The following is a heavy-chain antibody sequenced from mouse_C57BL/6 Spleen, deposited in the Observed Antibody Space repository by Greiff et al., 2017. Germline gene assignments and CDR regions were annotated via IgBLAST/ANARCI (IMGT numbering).Heavy chain of an antibody. J-gene: IGHJ4*01. D-gene: IGHD2-4*01. V-gene: IGHV1-19*01. CDR2: INPYNGGT. CDR1: GYTFTDYY. CDR3: ATNYDHDEEDAMDY. Sequence: EVQLQQSGPVLVKPGASVKMSCKASGYTFTDYYMNWVKQSHGKSLEWIGVINPYNGGTSYNQKFKGKATLTVDKSSSTAYMELNSLTSEDSAVYYCATNYDHDEEDAMDYWGQGTSVTVSS.